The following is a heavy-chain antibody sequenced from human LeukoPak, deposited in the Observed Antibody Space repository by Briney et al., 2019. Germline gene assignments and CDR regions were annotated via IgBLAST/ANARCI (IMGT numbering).Heavy chain of an antibody. J-gene: IGHJ2*01. D-gene: IGHD5-24*01. CDR1: GGSISSSSYY. CDR2: IYYSGST. CDR3: VCGGRWLQLGYFDL. Sequence: SETLSLTCTVSGGSISSSSYYWGWIRQPPGKGLEWIGSIYYSGSTYYTPSLKSRVTISVDTSKNQFSLKLSSVTAADTAVYYCVCGGRWLQLGYFDLWGRGTLVTVSS. V-gene: IGHV4-39*07.